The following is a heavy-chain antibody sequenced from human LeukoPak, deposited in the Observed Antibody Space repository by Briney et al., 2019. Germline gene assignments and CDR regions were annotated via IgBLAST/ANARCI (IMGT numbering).Heavy chain of an antibody. Sequence: SETLSLTCTVSGGSISSYYWSWIRQPPGKGLEWIGYIYYSGSTNYNPSLKSRVTISVDTSKNQFSLKLSSVTAADTAVYYCARHRIAAAGPPPRFGMDVWGQGTTVTVSS. CDR1: GGSISSYY. CDR2: IYYSGST. D-gene: IGHD6-13*01. CDR3: ARHRIAAAGPPPRFGMDV. J-gene: IGHJ6*02. V-gene: IGHV4-59*08.